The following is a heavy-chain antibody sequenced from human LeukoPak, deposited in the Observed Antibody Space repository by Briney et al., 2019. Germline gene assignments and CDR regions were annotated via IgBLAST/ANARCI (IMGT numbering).Heavy chain of an antibody. CDR3: ARERTVKITMVRGAMGY. CDR1: GYTFTSYA. D-gene: IGHD3-10*01. Sequence: ASVKVSCKASGYTFTSYAMNWVRQAPGQGLEWMGWINTNTGNPTYAQGFTGRFVFSLDTSVSTAYLQISSLKAEDTAVYHCARERTVKITMVRGAMGYWGQGTLVTVSS. CDR2: INTNTGNP. V-gene: IGHV7-4-1*02. J-gene: IGHJ4*02.